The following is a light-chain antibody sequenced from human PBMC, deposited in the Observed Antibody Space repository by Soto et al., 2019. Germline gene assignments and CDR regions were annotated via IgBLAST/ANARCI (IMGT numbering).Light chain of an antibody. Sequence: IVMTQSPATLSVSPGERVTLSCRVSESVDTNFAWYQQRPGQAPRLLIYGASTRATGIPARFSGSGSGTEFTLTTSGLQSEDFAVYYCQQYYNWPPWTFGQGTKVDIK. CDR1: ESVDTN. J-gene: IGKJ1*01. CDR3: QQYYNWPPWT. CDR2: GAS. V-gene: IGKV3-15*01.